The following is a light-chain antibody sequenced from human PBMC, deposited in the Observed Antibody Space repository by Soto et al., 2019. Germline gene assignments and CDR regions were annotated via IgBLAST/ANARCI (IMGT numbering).Light chain of an antibody. Sequence: QAVVTQEPSLTVSPGGTVTLTCASSTGAVTSAYYPNWFQQKPGQAHRALIYNINNRHSWTPARFSGSLLGGKAALTLSGVQPEDEAEYYCLLYDGGAVVFGGGTKLTVL. CDR1: TGAVTSAYY. CDR2: NIN. V-gene: IGLV7-43*01. J-gene: IGLJ2*01. CDR3: LLYDGGAVV.